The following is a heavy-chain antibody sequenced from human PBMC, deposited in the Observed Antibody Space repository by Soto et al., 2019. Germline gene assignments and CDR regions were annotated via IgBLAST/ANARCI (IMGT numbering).Heavy chain of an antibody. CDR3: ARRDYIWEIASWFDP. CDR1: GGSFSGYH. Sequence: QVQLQQWGAGLLKPSETLSLTCAVYGGSFSGYHWNWIRQPPGKGLEWLGELNHSGGTNFNSSLKSRVTISVDPSKHQFSLKLSSVTAADTAVYYCARRDYIWEIASWFDPWGQGTLVTVSS. J-gene: IGHJ5*02. CDR2: LNHSGGT. V-gene: IGHV4-34*01. D-gene: IGHD3-16*01.